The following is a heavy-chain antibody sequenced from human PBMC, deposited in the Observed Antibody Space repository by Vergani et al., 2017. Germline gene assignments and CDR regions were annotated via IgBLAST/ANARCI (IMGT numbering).Heavy chain of an antibody. CDR1: GFTFSSYG. V-gene: IGHV3-30*18. CDR2: ISDDGSNK. Sequence: QVQLVESGGGVVQPGRSLRLSCAVSGFTFSSYGMHWVRQASGKGLEWVAVISDDGSNKFYTDSVKGRFSISRDNSKNTLYLKMNSLRAEDTAVYYCAKGGHWNYDFDYWGQGTLVTGSS. D-gene: IGHD1-7*01. CDR3: AKGGHWNYDFDY. J-gene: IGHJ4*02.